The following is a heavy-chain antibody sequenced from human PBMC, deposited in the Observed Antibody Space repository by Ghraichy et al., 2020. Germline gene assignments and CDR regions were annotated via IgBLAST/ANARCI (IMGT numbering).Heavy chain of an antibody. CDR3: ARVGFDYSYYYYYAMDA. J-gene: IGHJ6*02. CDR2: ISSSSSTI. D-gene: IGHD5-12*01. V-gene: IGHV3-48*02. CDR1: AFTFSSHN. Sequence: GGSLRLSCAASAFTFSSHNMNWVRQAPGKGLEWVSYISSSSSTIFYADSVKGRFTISRDNAKNSLYLQMHSLRDEDTAVYYCARVGFDYSYYYYYAMDAWGQGTTVTVSS.